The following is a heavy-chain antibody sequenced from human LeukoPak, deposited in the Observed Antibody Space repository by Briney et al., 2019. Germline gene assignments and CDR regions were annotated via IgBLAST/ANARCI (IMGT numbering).Heavy chain of an antibody. D-gene: IGHD6-13*01. V-gene: IGHV3-23*01. J-gene: IGHJ4*02. Sequence: SGGSLRLSCAASGFTFSSYAMSWVRQAPGKGLEWVSGISGSGGSTYYADSVKGRFTISRDNSRNTLYLQMNSPRAEDTAVYYCAFLPGYSSGWYEVNYWGQGTLVTVSS. CDR2: ISGSGGST. CDR1: GFTFSSYA. CDR3: AFLPGYSSGWYEVNY.